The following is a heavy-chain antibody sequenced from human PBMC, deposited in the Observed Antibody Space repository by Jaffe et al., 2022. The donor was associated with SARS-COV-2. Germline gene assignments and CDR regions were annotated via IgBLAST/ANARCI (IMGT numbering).Heavy chain of an antibody. CDR2: ISSSSSTI. D-gene: IGHD2-2*01. Sequence: EVQLVESGGGLVQPGGSLRLSCAASGFTFSSYSMNWVRQAPGKGLEWVSYISSSSSTIYYADSVKGRFTISRDNAKNSLYLQMNSLRDEDTAVYYCARDLEDIVVVPAATKYYYGMDVWGQGTTVTVSS. CDR1: GFTFSSYS. J-gene: IGHJ6*02. CDR3: ARDLEDIVVVPAATKYYYGMDV. V-gene: IGHV3-48*02.